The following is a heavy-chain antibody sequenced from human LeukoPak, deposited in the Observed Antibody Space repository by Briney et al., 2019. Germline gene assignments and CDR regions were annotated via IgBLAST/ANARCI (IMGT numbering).Heavy chain of an antibody. CDR3: ARRSYYDSTGYPFDY. Sequence: PGGSLRLSCAASGFTFSSYWTHWVRQAPGKGLEWVSTISGSGGSTYYADFVKGRFTISRDNSKNTLYLQMNSLRAEDTASYYCARRSYYDSTGYPFDYWGQGALVTVSS. CDR2: ISGSGGST. D-gene: IGHD3-22*01. CDR1: GFTFSSYW. J-gene: IGHJ4*02. V-gene: IGHV3-23*01.